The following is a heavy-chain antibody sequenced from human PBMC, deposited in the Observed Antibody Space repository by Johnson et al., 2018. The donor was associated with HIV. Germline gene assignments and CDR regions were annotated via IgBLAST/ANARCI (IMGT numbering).Heavy chain of an antibody. J-gene: IGHJ3*02. Sequence: QVQLVESGGGVVQAGRSLTLSCVGSGFTFTDYAIHWVRQPPGKGLEWVAVISDEGSNKYYADSVNGRFTISRDNSKNTLYLQMNSLRAEDTAVYYCARESGGSHYVYAFDIWGQGTMVTVSS. CDR1: GFTFTDYA. CDR3: ARESGGSHYVYAFDI. V-gene: IGHV3-30-3*01. D-gene: IGHD2-15*01. CDR2: ISDEGSNK.